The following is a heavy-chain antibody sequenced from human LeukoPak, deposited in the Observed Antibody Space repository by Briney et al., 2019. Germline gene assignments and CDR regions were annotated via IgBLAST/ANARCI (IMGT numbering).Heavy chain of an antibody. CDR1: GGAFSGYY. D-gene: IGHD3-3*01. CDR2: INHSGST. V-gene: IGHV4-34*01. J-gene: IGHJ6*02. Sequence: SETLSLTCAVYGGAFSGYYWSWIRQPPGKGLEWIGEINHSGSTNYNPSLKSRVTISVDTSKNQFSLKLSSVTAADTAVYYCARGRRYDFWSAYYDGRDYYGMDVWGQGTTVTVSS. CDR3: ARGRRYDFWSAYYDGRDYYGMDV.